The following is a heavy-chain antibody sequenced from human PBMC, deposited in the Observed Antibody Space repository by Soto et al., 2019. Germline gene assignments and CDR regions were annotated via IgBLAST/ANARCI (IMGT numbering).Heavy chain of an antibody. D-gene: IGHD5-12*01. V-gene: IGHV1-18*01. Sequence: QVQLVQSGVEVKKPGASVKVSCKASGYPFTSYGLSWVRQAPGQGLEWMGWISPYNNYTNYAQMLQGRVTMTTDTSTSTAYMELRSLRSDDTAVYYCATYHSGYDWIDYWGQGTLVTVSS. CDR2: ISPYNNYT. J-gene: IGHJ4*02. CDR1: GYPFTSYG. CDR3: ATYHSGYDWIDY.